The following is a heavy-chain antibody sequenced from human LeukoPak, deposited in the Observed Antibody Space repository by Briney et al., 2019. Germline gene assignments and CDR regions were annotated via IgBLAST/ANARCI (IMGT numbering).Heavy chain of an antibody. CDR3: ARGLRTAHYYYMDV. CDR1: GFTFSSYD. Sequence: GGSLRLSCAASGFTFSSYDMHWVRHATGKGLEWVSAIGTAGDAYYPGSVKGRFTISRENAKNSLYLQMNSLRAGDTAVYYCARGLRTAHYYYMDVWGKGTTVTVSS. CDR2: IGTAGDA. D-gene: IGHD2-15*01. J-gene: IGHJ6*03. V-gene: IGHV3-13*01.